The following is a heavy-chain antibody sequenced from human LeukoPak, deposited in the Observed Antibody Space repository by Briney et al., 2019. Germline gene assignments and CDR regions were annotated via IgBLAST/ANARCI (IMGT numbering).Heavy chain of an antibody. Sequence: ASVKVSCKVSGYTLTELSMHWVRQAPGKGLEWMGGFDPEDGETIYAQKFQGRVTMTEDTSTDTAYMELSRLRSDDTAVYYCARDASPSGSYYGGSDYWGQGTLVTVSS. D-gene: IGHD1-26*01. CDR3: ARDASPSGSYYGGSDY. J-gene: IGHJ4*02. CDR2: FDPEDGET. V-gene: IGHV1-24*01. CDR1: GYTLTELS.